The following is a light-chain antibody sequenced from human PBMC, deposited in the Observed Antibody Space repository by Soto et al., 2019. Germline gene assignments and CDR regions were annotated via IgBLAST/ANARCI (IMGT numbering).Light chain of an antibody. CDR2: DVT. V-gene: IGLV2-14*03. Sequence: QSALTQPASVSGSPGQSITISCTGTSSDVGGYNYVSWYQHHPGKAPKLMIYDVTNRPSGVSNRFSGSKSGNTASLPISGLQAEDDADYYCTSYTTSSPYLVFGGGTKLTVL. CDR3: TSYTTSSPYLV. CDR1: SSDVGGYNY. J-gene: IGLJ3*02.